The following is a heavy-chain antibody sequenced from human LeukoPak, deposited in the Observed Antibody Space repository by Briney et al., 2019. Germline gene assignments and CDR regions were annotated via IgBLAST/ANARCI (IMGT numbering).Heavy chain of an antibody. CDR1: GFTFSSYA. Sequence: GGSLRLSCAASGFTFSSYAMGWVRQAPGKGLEWDSAISGSGVTTHYAGSVKGRFSISRDNSKNTLYLQMDSLRAEDTAVYYCAREYGDYYYYYGMDVWGQGTTVTVSS. J-gene: IGHJ6*02. CDR2: ISGSGVTT. V-gene: IGHV3-23*01. D-gene: IGHD4-17*01. CDR3: AREYGDYYYYYGMDV.